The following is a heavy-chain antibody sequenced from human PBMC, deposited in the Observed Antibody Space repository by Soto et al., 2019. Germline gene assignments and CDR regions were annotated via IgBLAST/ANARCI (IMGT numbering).Heavy chain of an antibody. V-gene: IGHV2-5*01. Sequence: SGPTLVNPTQTLTLTCTFSGFSLSTLGVGVGWIRQPPGKALEWLALLYWSGQKDYSPSLQSRLTITKDTSQNQVVLTMTNMDPVDTATYYCAHRFSYGPNAYFDLWGQGTLV. D-gene: IGHD5-18*01. CDR2: LYWSGQK. CDR3: AHRFSYGPNAYFDL. CDR1: GFSLSTLGVG. J-gene: IGHJ4*02.